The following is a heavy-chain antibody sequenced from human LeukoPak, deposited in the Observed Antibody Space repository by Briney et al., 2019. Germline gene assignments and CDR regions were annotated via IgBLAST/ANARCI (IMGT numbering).Heavy chain of an antibody. J-gene: IGHJ5*02. CDR2: IYHSGST. D-gene: IGHD3-10*01. CDR1: GGSISSYY. V-gene: IGHV4-30-2*01. Sequence: TLSLTCTVSGGSISSYYWSWIRQPPGKGLEWIGYIYHSGSTYYNPSLKSRVTISVDRSKNQFSLKLSSVTAADTAVYYCATFHGSGSPFDPWGQGTLVTVSS. CDR3: ATFHGSGSPFDP.